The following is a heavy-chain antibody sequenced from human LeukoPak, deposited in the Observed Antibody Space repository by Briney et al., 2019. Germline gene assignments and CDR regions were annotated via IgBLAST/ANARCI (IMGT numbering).Heavy chain of an antibody. CDR2: IRYDGSNK. D-gene: IGHD2-2*01. CDR3: ASSYCSTTTCYSAY. J-gene: IGHJ4*02. Sequence: GGSLRLSCAASGFTFSSYGMHWVRQAPGKGLEWVAFIRYDGSNKYYADSVKGRFTISRDNSKNTLYLQMNGLRAEDTAVYYCASSYCSTTTCYSAYWGQGTLVTVSS. CDR1: GFTFSSYG. V-gene: IGHV3-30*02.